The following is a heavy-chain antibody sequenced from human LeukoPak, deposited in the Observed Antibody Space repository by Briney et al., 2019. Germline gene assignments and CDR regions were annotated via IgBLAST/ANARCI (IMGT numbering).Heavy chain of an antibody. Sequence: SETLSLTCTVSGGSISSSSYYWGWIRQPPGKGLEWIGSIYYSGSTYYNPSLKSRVTISVDTPKNQFSLKLSSVTAADTAVYYCARSISGWSYYFDYWGQGTLVTVSS. CDR2: IYYSGST. CDR3: ARSISGWSYYFDY. V-gene: IGHV4-39*01. J-gene: IGHJ4*02. CDR1: GGSISSSSYY. D-gene: IGHD6-19*01.